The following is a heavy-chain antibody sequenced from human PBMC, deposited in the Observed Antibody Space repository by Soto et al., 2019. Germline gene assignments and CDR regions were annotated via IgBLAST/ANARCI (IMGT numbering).Heavy chain of an antibody. D-gene: IGHD3-10*01. CDR3: ATAPPSFYFGSGSFLRGPYFDF. Sequence: PGASLKISCKGSGYSFSSYWIGWVRQMPGKGLEWMGTFHPADSDARYNPSFQDPVTLSGDKSISTAYLQWSSLKASDTAIYSCATAPPSFYFGSGSFLRGPYFDFWGQGTLVTVSS. CDR2: FHPADSDA. V-gene: IGHV5-51*01. CDR1: GYSFSSYW. J-gene: IGHJ4*02.